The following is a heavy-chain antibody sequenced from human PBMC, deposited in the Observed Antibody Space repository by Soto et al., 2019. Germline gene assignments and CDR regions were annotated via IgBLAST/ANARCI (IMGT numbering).Heavy chain of an antibody. Sequence: QVQLQESGPGLVKPSQTLSLTCTVSGGSISSGGYYWSWIRQHPGKGLEWIGYIYYSGSTYYNPSLKSRVTISVDTSKNQFSLKLSSVTAADTAVYYCARAGAKDCSGGSCYFPYYFDYWGQGTLVTVSS. D-gene: IGHD2-15*01. CDR2: IYYSGST. CDR3: ARAGAKDCSGGSCYFPYYFDY. J-gene: IGHJ4*02. V-gene: IGHV4-31*03. CDR1: GGSISSGGYY.